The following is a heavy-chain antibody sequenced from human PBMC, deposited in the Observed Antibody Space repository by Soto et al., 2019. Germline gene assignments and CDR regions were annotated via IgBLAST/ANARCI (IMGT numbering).Heavy chain of an antibody. CDR3: AKATSSIIN. CDR2: ITGSGGST. CDR1: GFTFSTYA. J-gene: IGHJ4*02. D-gene: IGHD2-2*01. Sequence: PGGSLRLSCAVSGFTFSTYAMSWVRLSTGKGLEWVSAITGSGGSTYYADSVKGRLTISRDNSKNTLYLQMNSLRAEDTAVYYCAKATSSIINWGQGTLVTVSS. V-gene: IGHV3-23*01.